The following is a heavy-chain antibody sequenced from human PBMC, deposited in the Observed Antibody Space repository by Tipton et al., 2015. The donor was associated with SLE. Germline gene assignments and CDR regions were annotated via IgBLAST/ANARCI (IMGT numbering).Heavy chain of an antibody. CDR3: ARDSAVNFWYFDL. Sequence: TLSLTCTVSGGSISSSYYWGWIRHSPGKGLEWIGSISYTGSTYYNPSLKSRVTISLDTSKNQFSLKLTSVTAADTAMYYCARDSAVNFWYFDLWGRGTLVTVSS. CDR2: ISYTGST. V-gene: IGHV4-39*07. J-gene: IGHJ2*01. CDR1: GGSISSSYY.